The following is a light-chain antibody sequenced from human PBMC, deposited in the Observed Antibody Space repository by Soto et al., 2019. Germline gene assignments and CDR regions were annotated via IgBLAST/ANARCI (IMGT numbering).Light chain of an antibody. CDR3: RSFTTSSTLA. J-gene: IGLJ2*01. CDR1: SGDVGAYNF. CDR2: AVN. V-gene: IGLV2-14*03. Sequence: QSALTQPASVSGSPGQSITISCTGTSGDVGAYNFVSWFQQHPGKAPKIILYAVNNRPSGVSNRFSGSKSGNTASLTISGLQAEDEADYYCRSFTTSSTLAFGGGTKLTVL.